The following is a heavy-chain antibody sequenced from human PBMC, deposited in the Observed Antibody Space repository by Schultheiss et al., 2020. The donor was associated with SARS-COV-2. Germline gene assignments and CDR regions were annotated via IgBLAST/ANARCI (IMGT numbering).Heavy chain of an antibody. J-gene: IGHJ5*02. CDR3: ARDRGIAARPTRKWFDP. CDR2: IYNGGST. D-gene: IGHD6-6*01. Sequence: SETLSLTCTVSGGSISSYYWSWIRQPPGKGLEWIGYIYNGGSTNYNPSLKSRVTISVDTSKNQFSLKLSSVTAADTAVYYCARDRGIAARPTRKWFDPWGQGTLVTVSS. V-gene: IGHV4-59*01. CDR1: GGSISSYY.